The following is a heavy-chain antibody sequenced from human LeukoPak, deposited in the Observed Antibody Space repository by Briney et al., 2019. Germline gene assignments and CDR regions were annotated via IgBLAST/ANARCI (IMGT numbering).Heavy chain of an antibody. CDR2: IGTAGDT. CDR1: GFTFSSYD. D-gene: IGHD2-15*01. CDR3: ARGGDRYCSGGSCYMFDY. Sequence: GGSLRLSCAASGFTFSSYDMHWVRQATGKGLEWVSAIGTAGDTYYPGSVKGRFTISRENAKNSLYLQMNSLRAGDTAVYYCARGGDRYCSGGSCYMFDYWGQGTLVTVSS. J-gene: IGHJ4*02. V-gene: IGHV3-13*01.